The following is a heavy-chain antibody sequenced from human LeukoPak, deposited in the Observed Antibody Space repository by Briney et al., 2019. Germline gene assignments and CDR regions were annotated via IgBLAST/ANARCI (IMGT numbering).Heavy chain of an antibody. V-gene: IGHV4-61*01. J-gene: IGHJ1*01. D-gene: IGHD4-17*01. CDR2: IYYSGST. CDR3: ARATGDYSEYFQH. CDR1: GGSISSGSYY. Sequence: SETLSLTCTVSGGSISSGSYYWNWIRQPPGKGLEWIGYIYYSGSTNYNPSLKSRVTISVDTSKNQFSLKLSSVTAADTAVYYCARATGDYSEYFQHWGQGTLVTVSS.